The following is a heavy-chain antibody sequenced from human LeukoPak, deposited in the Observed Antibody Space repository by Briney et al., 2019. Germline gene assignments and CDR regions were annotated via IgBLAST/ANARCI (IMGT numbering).Heavy chain of an antibody. CDR3: AKASGSSGWFDY. D-gene: IGHD6-19*01. J-gene: IGHJ4*02. CDR1: GFTFSSYG. V-gene: IGHV3-30*18. CDR2: ISYDGSNK. Sequence: GGSLRLPCAASGFTFSSYGMHWVRQAPGKGLEWVAVISYDGSNKYYADSVKGRFTISRDNSKNTLYLQMNSLRAEDTAVYYCAKASGSSGWFDYWGQGTLVTVSS.